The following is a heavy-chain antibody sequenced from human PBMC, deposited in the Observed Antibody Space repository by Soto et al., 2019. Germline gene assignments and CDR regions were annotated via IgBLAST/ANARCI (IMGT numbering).Heavy chain of an antibody. CDR3: AYGRLSYYFDY. CDR2: IKSKTDDGTT. Sequence: PGGSLRLSCAASGLTFSNAWMSWVRQAPGKGLEWVGRIKSKTDDGTTDYAAPVKGRFTISRDDSKNTLYLQMNSLRAEDTAVYYCAYGRLSYYFDYWGQGTLVTVSS. J-gene: IGHJ4*02. D-gene: IGHD1-26*01. CDR1: GLTFSNAW. V-gene: IGHV3-15*01.